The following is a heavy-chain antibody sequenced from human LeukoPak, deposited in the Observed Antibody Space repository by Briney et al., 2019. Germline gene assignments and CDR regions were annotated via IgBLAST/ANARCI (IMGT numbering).Heavy chain of an antibody. CDR3: ASGSLGYCTNGVCRYYYYYYYMDV. CDR2: IIPIFGTA. V-gene: IGHV1-69*06. CDR1: GGTFSSYA. Sequence: ASVKVSCKASGGTFSSYAISWVRQAPGQGLEWMGGIIPIFGTANYAQKFQGRVTITADKSTSTAYMELSSLRSEDTAVYYCASGSLGYCTNGVCRYYYYYYYMDVWGKGTTVTVSS. D-gene: IGHD2-8*01. J-gene: IGHJ6*03.